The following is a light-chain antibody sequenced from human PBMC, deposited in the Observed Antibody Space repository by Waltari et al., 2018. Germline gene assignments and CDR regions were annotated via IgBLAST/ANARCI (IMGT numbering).Light chain of an antibody. CDR2: INN. CDR1: SYNIGSNT. CDR3: AAWDDSLNGV. J-gene: IGLJ2*01. Sequence: QSVLTQPPSASGTPGQRVTISCSGSSYNIGSNTVNWYQQLPGTAPKLLIYINNQRPSGVPDRFSGSKSGTSASLAISGLQSEDEADYYCAAWDDSLNGVFGGGTKLTVL. V-gene: IGLV1-44*01.